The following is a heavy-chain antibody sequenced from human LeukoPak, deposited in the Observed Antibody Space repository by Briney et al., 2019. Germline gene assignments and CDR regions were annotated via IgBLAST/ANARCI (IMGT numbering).Heavy chain of an antibody. D-gene: IGHD7-27*01. J-gene: IGHJ4*02. CDR2: IYYSGST. CDR3: ARSTSANWGYFDY. Sequence: KTSETLSLTCTVSGGSIRGSSYYWGWIRQPPGKGLEWIGSIYYSGSTYNNPSLKSRVTISVDTSKTQFSLKLSSVTAADTAVYYCARSTSANWGYFDYWGQGTLVTVSS. V-gene: IGHV4-39*01. CDR1: GGSIRGSSYY.